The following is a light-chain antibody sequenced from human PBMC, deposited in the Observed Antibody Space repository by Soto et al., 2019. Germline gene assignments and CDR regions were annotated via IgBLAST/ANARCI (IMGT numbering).Light chain of an antibody. J-gene: IGLJ1*01. CDR3: GSWDSSLSAYV. CDR2: DDN. V-gene: IGLV1-51*01. Sequence: QAVLPQPPSVAAAPGQKFSISCSGIRSNIGGNSVSWYQQLPGTAPKLLIYDDNKRPSGIPDRFSGSKSGTSATLGITGFQTGDEADYYCGSWDSSLSAYVFGTGTKVTVL. CDR1: RSNIGGNS.